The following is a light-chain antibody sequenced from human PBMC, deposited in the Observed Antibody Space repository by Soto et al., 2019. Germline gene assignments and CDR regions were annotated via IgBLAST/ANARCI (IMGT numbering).Light chain of an antibody. CDR3: QQYGSLSWT. Sequence: DIVMTQSPGTLSLSPGERATLSCRASQSVSSNYLAWYQQKPGQAPRLLIHGASTRATGVPDRFSGSGSGTDFTLTISRLEPEDVAVYYCQQYGSLSWTFGQGTKVEIK. V-gene: IGKV3-20*01. CDR1: QSVSSNY. J-gene: IGKJ1*01. CDR2: GAS.